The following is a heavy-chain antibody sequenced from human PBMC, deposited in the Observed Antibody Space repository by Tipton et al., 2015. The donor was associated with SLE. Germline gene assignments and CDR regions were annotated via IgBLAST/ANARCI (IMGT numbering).Heavy chain of an antibody. CDR2: INHSGST. V-gene: IGHV4-34*01. CDR1: GGSFRDYY. CDR3: SRRLDTMVQGVYFDY. Sequence: LRLSCAVYGGSFRDYYWSWIRQPPGKGLEWIGEINHSGSTNYNPSLKSRVTISADTSKNQFSLKLSSVTAADAAVYYCSRRLDTMVQGVYFDYWGQGALVTVSS. D-gene: IGHD3-10*01. J-gene: IGHJ4*02.